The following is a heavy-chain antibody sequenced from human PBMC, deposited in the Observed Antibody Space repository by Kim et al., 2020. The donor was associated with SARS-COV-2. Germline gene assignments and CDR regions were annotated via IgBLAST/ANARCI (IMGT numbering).Heavy chain of an antibody. CDR2: IYYSGST. D-gene: IGHD2-15*01. Sequence: SETLSLTCTVSGGSISSGGYYWSWIRQHPGKGLEWIGYIYYSGSTYYNPSLKSRVTISVDTSKNQFSLKLSSVTAADTAVYYCARDKVVAATFSRHFDYWGQGTLVTVSS. CDR1: GGSISSGGYY. CDR3: ARDKVVAATFSRHFDY. V-gene: IGHV4-31*03. J-gene: IGHJ4*02.